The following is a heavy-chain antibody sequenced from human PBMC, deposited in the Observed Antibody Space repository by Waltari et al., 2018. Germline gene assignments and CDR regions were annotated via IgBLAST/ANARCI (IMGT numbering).Heavy chain of an antibody. V-gene: IGHV3-74*01. CDR1: GFTFSSHW. Sequence: EVQLVESGGGLVQPGGSLRLSCAASGFTFSSHWMYWVRQTPGKGLVGGSGSNRYGSSTSYAESGKGRVTISRDNAKNTLYLQMNSLRAEDTAVYYCVRDSSGTYWGQGTQVTVSS. J-gene: IGHJ4*02. CDR2: SNRYGSST. D-gene: IGHD3-22*01. CDR3: VRDSSGTY.